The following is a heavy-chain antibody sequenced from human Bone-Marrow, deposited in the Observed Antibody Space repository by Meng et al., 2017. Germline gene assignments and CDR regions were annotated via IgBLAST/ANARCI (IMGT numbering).Heavy chain of an antibody. V-gene: IGHV3-7*01. CDR3: TSHDYGDYDY. J-gene: IGHJ4*02. Sequence: GESLKIPCAASGFTFSIYWMTWVRQAPGKGLEWVANIKQDGSEKYYVDSVKGRFTIARDNAKNSLSLQMNSLRAEDTAVYYCTSHDYGDYDYWGQGTLVTVSS. CDR2: IKQDGSEK. CDR1: GFTFSIYW. D-gene: IGHD4-17*01.